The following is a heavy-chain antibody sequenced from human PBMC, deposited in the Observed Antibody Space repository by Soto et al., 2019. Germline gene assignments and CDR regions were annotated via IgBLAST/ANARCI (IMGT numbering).Heavy chain of an antibody. J-gene: IGHJ5*02. D-gene: IGHD3-9*01. Sequence: SVKVSCKASGGTFSSYAISWVRQAPGQGLEWMGGIIPIFGTANYAQKFQGGVTITADKSTSTAYMELSSLRSEDTAVYYCAREPVLRYFDWSRGWFDPWGQGTLVTVSS. V-gene: IGHV1-69*06. CDR3: AREPVLRYFDWSRGWFDP. CDR2: IIPIFGTA. CDR1: GGTFSSYA.